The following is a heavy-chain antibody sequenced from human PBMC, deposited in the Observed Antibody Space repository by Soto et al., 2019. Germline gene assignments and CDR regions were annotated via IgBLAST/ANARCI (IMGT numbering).Heavy chain of an antibody. CDR3: ARGATMMTDAFDI. CDR1: GYTFTSYD. V-gene: IGHV1-8*01. Sequence: GASVKVSCKASGYTFTSYDINWVRQATGQGLEWMGWMNPNSGNTGYAQKFQGRVTMTRNTSISTAYMELSSLRSEGTAVYYCARGATMMTDAFDIWGQGTMVTVSS. CDR2: MNPNSGNT. J-gene: IGHJ3*02. D-gene: IGHD3-22*01.